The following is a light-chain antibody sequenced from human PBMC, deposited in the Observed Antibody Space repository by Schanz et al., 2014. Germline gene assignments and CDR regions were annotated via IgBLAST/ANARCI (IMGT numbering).Light chain of an antibody. Sequence: QSVLTQPASVSGSPGQSITISCTGTSSDVGKYNLVSWYQQHPGKAPKLMIYEGIKRPSGVSDRFSGSKSGNTASLTISGLQADDESDYYCSSYAGNSLLLFGGGTKLTVL. V-gene: IGLV2-23*01. CDR1: SSDVGKYNL. CDR2: EGI. CDR3: SSYAGNSLLL. J-gene: IGLJ2*01.